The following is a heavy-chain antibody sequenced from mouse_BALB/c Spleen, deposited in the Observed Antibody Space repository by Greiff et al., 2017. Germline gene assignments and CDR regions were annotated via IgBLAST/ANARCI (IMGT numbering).Heavy chain of an antibody. Sequence: QVQLQQSGAELVKPGASVKLSCKASGYTFTSYYMYWVKQRSGQGLEWIGEINPRNGGTNFNEKFKSKATLTVDKSSSTAYMQLSSLTSEDSAVYYCKRDGNSCGCYAVDYWGQGTSVTDSS. V-gene: IGHV1S81*02. D-gene: IGHD1-1*01. J-gene: IGHJ4*01. CDR1: GYTFTSYY. CDR3: KRDGNSCGCYAVDY. CDR2: INPRNGGT.